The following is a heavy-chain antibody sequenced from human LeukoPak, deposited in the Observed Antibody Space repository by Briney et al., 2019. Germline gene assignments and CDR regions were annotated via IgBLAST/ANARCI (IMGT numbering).Heavy chain of an antibody. J-gene: IGHJ4*02. CDR1: GFTFSSYA. CDR3: ARDWNGSGTAFDH. D-gene: IGHD1-1*01. CDR2: ISGSGGTT. V-gene: IGHV3-23*01. Sequence: GGSLRLSCAASGFTFSSYAMNWVRQAPGKGLEWVSVISGSGGTTYYADSVKGRFTISRDNSKNMLYLQMNSLRAEDTAVYYCARDWNGSGTAFDHWGQGTLVTVSS.